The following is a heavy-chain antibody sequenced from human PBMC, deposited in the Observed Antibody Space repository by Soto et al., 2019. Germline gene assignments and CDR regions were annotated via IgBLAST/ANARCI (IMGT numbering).Heavy chain of an antibody. CDR3: AREIDYPYYMDV. J-gene: IGHJ6*03. V-gene: IGHV4-39*02. D-gene: IGHD4-17*01. CDR2: IYYSGST. CDR1: GGSMSSRRYY. Sequence: SETLSLTCTVSGGSMSSRRYYWGWIRQPPGKGLEWIGSIYYSGSTYYNPSLKSRVTISVDTSKNQFSLKLSSVTAADTAVYYCAREIDYPYYMDVWGKGTTVTVSS.